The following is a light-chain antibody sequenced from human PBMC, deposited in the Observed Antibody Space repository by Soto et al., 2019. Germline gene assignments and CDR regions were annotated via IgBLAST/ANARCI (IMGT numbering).Light chain of an antibody. J-gene: IGKJ5*01. CDR2: GMS. CDR3: QQYSKSSIT. CDR1: HSVNSN. Sequence: EMVMTQSPAIVSVSPGESATLSCRASHSVNSNYLAWYQQQPGQPPRLLIYGMSRWATGIPARFSGSGSGTEFSLTISSLQSEDFAVYYCQQYSKSSITFGQGTILEI. V-gene: IGKV3-15*01.